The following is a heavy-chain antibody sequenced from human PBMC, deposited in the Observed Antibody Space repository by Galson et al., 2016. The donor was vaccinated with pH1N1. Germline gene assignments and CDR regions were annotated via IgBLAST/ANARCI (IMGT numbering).Heavy chain of an antibody. CDR3: ARLNGGCHNIREFGY. CDR2: VYPPDSDT. V-gene: IGHV5-51*03. J-gene: IGHJ4*02. D-gene: IGHD1-26*01. Sequence: QSGAEVKKAGESLKISCKGPGYTFTTYWIAWVRQMPGKGLEWMGIVYPPDSDTRYSPSFEGQVTISADKSISTAYLQWSSLKASDTAVYYCARLNGGCHNIREFGYWGQGTQVTVSS. CDR1: GYTFTTYW.